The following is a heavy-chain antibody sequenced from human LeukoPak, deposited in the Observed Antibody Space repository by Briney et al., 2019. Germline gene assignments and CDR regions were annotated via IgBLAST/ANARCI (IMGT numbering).Heavy chain of an antibody. CDR1: GYTFTSYD. Sequence: ASVKVSCKASGYTFTSYDINWVRQATGQGLEWMGWMNPNSGNTGYAQKFQGRVSMTRNTSISTAYMELSSLRSEDTAVYYCASSMVYAISYYYYYMDVWGKGTTVTVSS. CDR3: ASSMVYAISYYYYYMDV. V-gene: IGHV1-8*01. CDR2: MNPNSGNT. D-gene: IGHD2-8*01. J-gene: IGHJ6*03.